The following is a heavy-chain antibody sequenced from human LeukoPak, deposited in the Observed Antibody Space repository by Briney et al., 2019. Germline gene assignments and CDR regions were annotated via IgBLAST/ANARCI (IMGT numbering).Heavy chain of an antibody. CDR3: ARERRYYGSGSYYKGSGMDV. D-gene: IGHD3-10*01. CDR2: IYYSGST. V-gene: IGHV4-59*01. J-gene: IGHJ6*04. Sequence: PSETLSLTCTVSGGSISSYYWSWIRQPPGKGLEWIGYIYYSGSTNYNPSLKSRVTISVDTSKNQFSLKLSSVTAADMAVYYCARERRYYGSGSYYKGSGMDVWGKGTTVTVSS. CDR1: GGSISSYY.